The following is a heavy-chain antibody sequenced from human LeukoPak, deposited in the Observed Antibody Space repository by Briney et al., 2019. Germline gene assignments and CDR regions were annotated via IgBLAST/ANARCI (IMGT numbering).Heavy chain of an antibody. CDR2: IYYSGST. CDR3: ARSPRSYYDFWSGYSGSYYYYMDV. CDR1: GGSISSHY. Sequence: SETLSLTCTVSGGSISSHYWSWIRQPPGKGLEWIGYIYYSGSTNYNPSLKSRVTISVDTSKNQFSLKLSSVTAADTAVYYCARSPRSYYDFWSGYSGSYYYYMDVWGKGTTVTVSS. D-gene: IGHD3-3*01. V-gene: IGHV4-59*11. J-gene: IGHJ6*03.